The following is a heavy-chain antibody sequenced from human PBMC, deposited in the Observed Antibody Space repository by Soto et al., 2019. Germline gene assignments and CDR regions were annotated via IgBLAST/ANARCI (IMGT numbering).Heavy chain of an antibody. CDR3: ARGVGSSPPRY. CDR1: GGSISVYY. J-gene: IGHJ4*02. Sequence: SETLSVTGTISGGSISVYYWSWMRQSPRQGLEWIGYVYDNGRPYYSPSLKSRVTISADTSKNQISLKLTSATAADTAVYYCARGVGSSPPRYWGRGTLVTVS. D-gene: IGHD3-9*01. V-gene: IGHV4-59*01. CDR2: VYDNGRP.